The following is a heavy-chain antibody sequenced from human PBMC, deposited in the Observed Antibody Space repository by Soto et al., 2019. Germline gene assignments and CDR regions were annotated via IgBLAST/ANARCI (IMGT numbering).Heavy chain of an antibody. CDR1: GFTFSTYS. V-gene: IGHV3-21*01. J-gene: IGHJ1*01. CDR3: AREAINTYNEY. Sequence: GGSLRLSCAASGFTFSTYSMNWVRQAPGQGLARVSSISGSGNYTHYADFLRGRFTIASDNAKSCLYLQINSLGADATAVYYCAREAINTYNEY. CDR2: ISGSGNYT. D-gene: IGHD1-1*01.